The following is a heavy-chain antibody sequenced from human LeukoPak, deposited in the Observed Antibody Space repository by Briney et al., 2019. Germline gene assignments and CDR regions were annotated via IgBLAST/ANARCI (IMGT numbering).Heavy chain of an antibody. D-gene: IGHD2-2*02. J-gene: IGHJ3*02. CDR3: ARQNTAFDAFDI. V-gene: IGHV3-33*01. Sequence: GRSLRLSCAASGFTFSGNGMHWVRQPPGKGLEWVAVIWYDGSRKYYADSVKGRFTISRDNSKNTLYVQMNSLRAEDTAVYYCARQNTAFDAFDIWGQGTTVTVS. CDR2: IWYDGSRK. CDR1: GFTFSGNG.